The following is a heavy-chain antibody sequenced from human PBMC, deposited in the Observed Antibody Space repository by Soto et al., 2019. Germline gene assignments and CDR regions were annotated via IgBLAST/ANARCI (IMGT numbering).Heavy chain of an antibody. Sequence: QLQLQESGPGLVKPSQTLSLTCTVSGGSISSGDYYWSWIRQPPGKGLEWIGYIYYSVRTYYNPSLKSRVTISVDTSKNPFSLKLSSVTAADTSVYYCARNSYGYTFYYYCGQGTLFTVSS. V-gene: IGHV4-30-4*01. CDR3: ARNSYGYTFYYY. J-gene: IGHJ4*02. CDR2: IYYSVRT. CDR1: GGSISSGDYY. D-gene: IGHD5-18*01.